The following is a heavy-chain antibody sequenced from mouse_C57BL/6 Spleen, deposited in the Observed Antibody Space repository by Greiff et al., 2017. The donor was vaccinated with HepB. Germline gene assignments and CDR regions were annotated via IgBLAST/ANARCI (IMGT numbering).Heavy chain of an antibody. D-gene: IGHD2-14*01. CDR3: TTSYRGY. CDR1: GFNIKDDY. J-gene: IGHJ2*01. CDR2: IDPENGDT. V-gene: IGHV14-4*01. Sequence: VQLQHSGAELVRPGASVKLSCTASGFNIKDDYMHWVKQRPEQGLEWIGWIDPENGDTEYASKFQGKATITADTSSNTAYLQLSSLTSEDTAVYYCTTSYRGYWGQGTTLTVSS.